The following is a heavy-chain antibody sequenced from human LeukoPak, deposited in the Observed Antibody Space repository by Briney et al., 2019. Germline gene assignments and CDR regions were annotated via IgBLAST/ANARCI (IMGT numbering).Heavy chain of an antibody. Sequence: ASVKVSCKASDYTFTSYGIRWVRQAPGQGLEWMGWISAYNGNTNYAQKLQGRVTMTTDTSTSTAYMELRSLRSDDTAVYYCARDYPVYYGGNSVGCWGQGTLVTVSS. J-gene: IGHJ4*02. CDR1: DYTFTSYG. D-gene: IGHD4-23*01. CDR3: ARDYPVYYGGNSVGC. V-gene: IGHV1-18*01. CDR2: ISAYNGNT.